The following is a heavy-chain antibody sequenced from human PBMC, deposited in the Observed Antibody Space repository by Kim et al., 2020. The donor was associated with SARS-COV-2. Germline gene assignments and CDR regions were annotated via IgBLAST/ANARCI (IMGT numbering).Heavy chain of an antibody. J-gene: IGHJ4*02. CDR3: HRGLPSFDY. CDR2: IYI. D-gene: IGHD5-18*01. Sequence: IYIYYADSVKGRFPISRDNAKYSLYLQMNGLRAEDTAVYYCHRGLPSFDYWGQGTLVTVSS. V-gene: IGHV3-21*01.